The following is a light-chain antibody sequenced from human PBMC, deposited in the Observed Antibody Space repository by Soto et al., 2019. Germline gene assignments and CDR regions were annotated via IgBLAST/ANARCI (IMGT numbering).Light chain of an antibody. CDR1: SSDVGGYNY. V-gene: IGLV2-14*01. CDR2: EVN. J-gene: IGLJ1*01. Sequence: QSALTQPASVSGSPGQSITISCTGTSSDVGGYNYVSWYLQHPGKAPKLMMFEVNNRPSGVSNRFSGSKSGNTASLTISGLQAEDEADYYCSSYTSSSTVFGTGTKLTVL. CDR3: SSYTSSSTV.